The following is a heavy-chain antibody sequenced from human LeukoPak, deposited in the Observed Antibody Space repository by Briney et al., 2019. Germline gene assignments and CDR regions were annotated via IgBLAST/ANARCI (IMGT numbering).Heavy chain of an antibody. CDR3: ARGSGQYSSGWYREDYGMDV. V-gene: IGHV1-8*01. CDR2: MNPNSGNT. CDR1: GYTFTSYD. Sequence: ASVKVSCKASGYTFTSYDINWVRQATGQGLEWMGWMNPNSGNTGYAQKFQGRVTMTRNTSISTAYMELSSLRSEDMAVYYCARGSGQYSSGWYREDYGMDVWGQGTTVTVSS. D-gene: IGHD6-19*01. J-gene: IGHJ6*02.